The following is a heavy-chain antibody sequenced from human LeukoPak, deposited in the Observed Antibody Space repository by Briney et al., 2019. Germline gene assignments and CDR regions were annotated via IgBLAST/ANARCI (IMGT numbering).Heavy chain of an antibody. V-gene: IGHV4-59*11. D-gene: IGHD6-19*01. Sequence: PSETLSLTCNVSGDSINSHYWSWIRQPPGKGLEWIGYVYNSRSTNYNPSLKSRVTISEDKSKNQPSLRLTSATAADTAVYYCARGGSSGPYNWFDPWGQGILVTVSS. J-gene: IGHJ5*02. CDR1: GDSINSHY. CDR2: VYNSRST. CDR3: ARGGSSGPYNWFDP.